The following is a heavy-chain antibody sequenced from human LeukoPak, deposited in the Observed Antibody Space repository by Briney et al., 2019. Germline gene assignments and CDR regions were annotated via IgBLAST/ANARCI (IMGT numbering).Heavy chain of an antibody. D-gene: IGHD2-2*02. V-gene: IGHV3-21*01. CDR2: ISSSSSYI. Sequence: GGSLRLSCAASGFTFSSYSMNWVRQAPGKGLEWVSSISSSSSYIYYADSVKGRFTISRDNDKNSLYLQMNSLRAEDTAVYYCASDIVVVPAAIGSAFDIWGQGTMVTVSS. J-gene: IGHJ3*02. CDR3: ASDIVVVPAAIGSAFDI. CDR1: GFTFSSYS.